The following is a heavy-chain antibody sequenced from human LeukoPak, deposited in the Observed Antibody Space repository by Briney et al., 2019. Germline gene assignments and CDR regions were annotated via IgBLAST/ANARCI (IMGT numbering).Heavy chain of an antibody. J-gene: IGHJ5*02. CDR2: INNDGSGT. CDR3: VRGGESTWS. D-gene: IGHD2-15*01. V-gene: IGHV3-74*01. Sequence: GGSLRLSCAASGFSFNDAWMNWVRQAPGKGPVWVSRINNDGSGTTYADSVKGRFTISRDDAKNTLYLQMNSLRAEDTAVYYCVRGGESTWSWGQGTLVTVSS. CDR1: GFSFNDAW.